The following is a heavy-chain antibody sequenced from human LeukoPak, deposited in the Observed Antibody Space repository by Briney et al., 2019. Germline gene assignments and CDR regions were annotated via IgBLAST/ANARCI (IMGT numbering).Heavy chain of an antibody. V-gene: IGHV3-21*01. D-gene: IGHD4-17*01. Sequence: GGSLRLSCAAPGFTFSSYSMNWVRQAPGKGLEWVSSISSSSSYIYYADSVKGRFTISRDNAKNSLYLQMNSLRAEDTAVYYCAREEGYGDYGDYWGQGTLVTVSS. J-gene: IGHJ4*02. CDR3: AREEGYGDYGDY. CDR1: GFTFSSYS. CDR2: ISSSSSYI.